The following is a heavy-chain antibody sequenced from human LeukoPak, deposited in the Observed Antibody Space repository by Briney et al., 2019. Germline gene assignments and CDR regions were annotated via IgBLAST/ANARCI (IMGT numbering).Heavy chain of an antibody. D-gene: IGHD3-22*01. CDR2: IWYDGSNK. J-gene: IGHJ4*02. CDR1: GFTFSSYG. Sequence: GGSLRLSCAASGFTFSSYGMHWVRQAPGKGLEWVAVIWYDGSNKYYADSVKGRFTISRDNSKNTLDLQMNSRRAEDTAVYYCARDLFYDSSGPTGHWGQGTLVTVSS. V-gene: IGHV3-33*01. CDR3: ARDLFYDSSGPTGH.